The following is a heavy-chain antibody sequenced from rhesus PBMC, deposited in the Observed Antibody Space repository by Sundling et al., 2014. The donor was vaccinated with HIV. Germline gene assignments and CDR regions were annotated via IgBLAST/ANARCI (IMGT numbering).Heavy chain of an antibody. J-gene: IGHJ4*01. V-gene: IGHV7-114*01. CDR3: AKYSGRFYHFDY. CDR1: GYSFTTYG. Sequence: QVLLMQSGAEVKQPGASVKVSCKASGYSFTTYGINWVRQAHGQRLEWMGWINTDTGNPLYAQGFKERFTFSMDTSISTAYLQISSLRAEDTAVYYCAKYSGRFYHFDYWGQGTLVTVSS. CDR2: INTDTGNP. D-gene: IGHD3-16*01.